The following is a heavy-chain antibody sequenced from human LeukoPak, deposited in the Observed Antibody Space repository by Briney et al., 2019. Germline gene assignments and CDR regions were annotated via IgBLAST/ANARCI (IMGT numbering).Heavy chain of an antibody. D-gene: IGHD3-3*02. CDR2: IYFRGGA. CDR3: AIFNYVVPWFDP. CDR1: GGTIINNS. Sequence: PSQTLSLTCTVSGGTIINNSWSWNWKPPATGLDWIGYIYFRGGANYNPFLKRRVTISVDTSKNQFSLKLNSVTAADTAVYYCAIFNYVVPWFDPWGQGTLVTVSS. J-gene: IGHJ5*02. V-gene: IGHV4-59*13.